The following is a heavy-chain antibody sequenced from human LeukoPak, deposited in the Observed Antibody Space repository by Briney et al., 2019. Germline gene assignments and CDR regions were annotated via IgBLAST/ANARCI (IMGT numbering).Heavy chain of an antibody. CDR1: GFTFSSYD. Sequence: PGGSLRLSCAASGFTFSSYDMHWVRQATGKGLEWVSAIGTASDTYYPGSVKGRFTISRENAKNSLYLQMNSLRAGDTAVYYCAREVAAAGTNWFDPWGQGTLVTVSS. V-gene: IGHV3-13*01. CDR2: IGTASDT. J-gene: IGHJ5*02. D-gene: IGHD6-13*01. CDR3: AREVAAAGTNWFDP.